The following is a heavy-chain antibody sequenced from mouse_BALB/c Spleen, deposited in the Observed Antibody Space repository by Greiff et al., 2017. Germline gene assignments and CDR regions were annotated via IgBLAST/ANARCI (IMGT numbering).Heavy chain of an antibody. J-gene: IGHJ3*01. CDR1: GFSLTGYG. V-gene: IGHV2-6-7*01. CDR2: IWGDGST. Sequence: VQLQQSGPGLVAPSQSLSITCTVSGFSLTGYGVNWVRQPPGKGLEWLGMIWGDGSTDYNSALKSRLSISKDNSKSQVFLKMNSLQTDDTARYYCARVDGYYGGWFAYWGQGTLVTVSA. CDR3: ARVDGYYGGWFAY. D-gene: IGHD2-3*01.